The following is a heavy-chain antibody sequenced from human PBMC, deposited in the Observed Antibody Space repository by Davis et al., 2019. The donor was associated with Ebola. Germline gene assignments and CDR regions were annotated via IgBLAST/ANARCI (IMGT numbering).Heavy chain of an antibody. CDR2: IKPDGSER. Sequence: GESLKISCAASGFTFSNYWMSWVRQTPGKGLEWVANIKPDGSERDYVDSVKGRFTISRDNAKNSLYLQMNSLRAEDTAVYYCVRGGPVDYWGQGTLVTVSS. CDR3: VRGGPVDY. CDR1: GFTFSNYW. V-gene: IGHV3-7*01. J-gene: IGHJ4*02.